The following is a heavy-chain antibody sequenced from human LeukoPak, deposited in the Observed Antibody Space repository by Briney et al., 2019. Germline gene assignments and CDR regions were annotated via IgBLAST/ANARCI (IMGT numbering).Heavy chain of an antibody. CDR2: ISSSGSTI. J-gene: IGHJ6*03. CDR1: GFTFSSYG. Sequence: GGSLRLSCAASGFTFSSYGMSWVRQAPGKGLEWVSAISSSGSTIYYADSVKGRFTISRDNAKNSLYLQMISLRADDTALYYCAKDGRSGNYWNYYYYMDVWGKGTTVIISS. CDR3: AKDGRSGNYWNYYYYMDV. V-gene: IGHV3-23*01. D-gene: IGHD3-10*01.